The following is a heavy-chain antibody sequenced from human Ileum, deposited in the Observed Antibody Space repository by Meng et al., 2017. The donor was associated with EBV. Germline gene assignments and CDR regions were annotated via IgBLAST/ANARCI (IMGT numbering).Heavy chain of an antibody. V-gene: IGHV4-4*03. CDR1: GGSISSSNW. D-gene: IGHD6-19*01. CDR2: IYHSGST. J-gene: IGHJ4*02. Sequence: VQLQESRPRLVKPPATLSRACACSGGSISSSNWWSWVRQPPGKGLEWIGEIYHSGSTNYNPSLKSRVTMSVDKSKNQFSLNLSSVTAADTAVYYCARVGQWLPIDYWGQGTLVTVSS. CDR3: ARVGQWLPIDY.